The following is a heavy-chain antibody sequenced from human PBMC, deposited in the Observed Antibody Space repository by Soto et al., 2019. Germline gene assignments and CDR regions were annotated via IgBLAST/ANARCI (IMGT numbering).Heavy chain of an antibody. CDR3: ALVTVGGGFDP. CDR2: ISYDGSNK. J-gene: IGHJ5*02. D-gene: IGHD3-16*01. CDR1: GFTFSSYG. V-gene: IGHV3-30*03. Sequence: QVQLVESGGGVVQPGRSLRLSCAASGFTFSSYGMHWVRQAPGKGLEWVAVISYDGSNKYYADSVKGRFTISRDNSKNTLYLQMNSLRAEDTAVYYCALVTVGGGFDPWGQGTLVTVSS.